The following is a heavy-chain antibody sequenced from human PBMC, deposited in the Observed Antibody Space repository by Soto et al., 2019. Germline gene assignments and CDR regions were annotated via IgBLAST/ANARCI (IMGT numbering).Heavy chain of an antibody. Sequence: QVHLVQSGAELKKPGSSVRVSCKASGDTFSSYTINWVRQAPGLGLAWMGRTIPILSMSNYALKFQGRLTITADKSTSTANMELSSLRSEDTAMYYCATSYGSGSQAFDYWGQGALVTVSS. J-gene: IGHJ4*02. CDR1: GDTFSSYT. CDR3: ATSYGSGSQAFDY. D-gene: IGHD3-10*01. CDR2: TIPILSMS. V-gene: IGHV1-69*02.